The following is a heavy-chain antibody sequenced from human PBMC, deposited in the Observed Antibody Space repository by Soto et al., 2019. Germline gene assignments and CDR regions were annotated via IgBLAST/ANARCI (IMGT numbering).Heavy chain of an antibody. J-gene: IGHJ4*02. Sequence: PGGSLRLSCAASGFTFSSYAMHWVRQAPGKGLEWVAVISYDGSNKYYADSVKGRFTISRDNSKNTLYLQMNSLRAEDTAVYYCARDDTYYYDSSGSVLDYWGQGTLVTVSS. CDR2: ISYDGSNK. CDR3: ARDDTYYYDSSGSVLDY. V-gene: IGHV3-30-3*01. CDR1: GFTFSSYA. D-gene: IGHD3-22*01.